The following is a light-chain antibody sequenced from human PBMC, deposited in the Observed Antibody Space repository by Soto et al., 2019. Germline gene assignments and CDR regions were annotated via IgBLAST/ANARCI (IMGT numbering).Light chain of an antibody. V-gene: IGKV3-15*01. Sequence: EIVMTQSPATLSVSPGERATLSCRASHSVRSSLAWYQQKPGQAPRLLIHGASTRATGIPGRFSGSGSGTEFTLIISSLQSEDFAVYYCQQYNNWPPRTFGQGTKVEIK. J-gene: IGKJ1*01. CDR1: HSVRSS. CDR3: QQYNNWPPRT. CDR2: GAS.